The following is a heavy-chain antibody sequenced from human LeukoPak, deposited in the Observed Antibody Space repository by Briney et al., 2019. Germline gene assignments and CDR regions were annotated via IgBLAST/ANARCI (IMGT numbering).Heavy chain of an antibody. Sequence: SETLSLTCTVSGGSISNYYWSWIRQPPGKGLEWIGYIYYSGSTNYNPSLKSRVTISVDTSKNQFSLKLSSVPAADTAVYYCARTARSVLFDYWGQGTLVTVSS. D-gene: IGHD2-21*02. CDR1: GGSISNYY. J-gene: IGHJ4*02. CDR2: IYYSGST. V-gene: IGHV4-59*08. CDR3: ARTARSVLFDY.